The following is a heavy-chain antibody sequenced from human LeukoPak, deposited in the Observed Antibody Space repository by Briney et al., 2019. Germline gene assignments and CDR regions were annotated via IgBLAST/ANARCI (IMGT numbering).Heavy chain of an antibody. CDR2: ISYDGSNK. Sequence: GGSLRLSCAASGFTFSSYGMHWVRQAPGKGLEWVAVISYDGSNKYYADSVKGRSTISRDNSKNTLYLQMNSLRAEDTAVYYCAKVRYCSSTSCYTAFDYWGQGTLVTVSS. D-gene: IGHD2-2*02. J-gene: IGHJ4*02. V-gene: IGHV3-30*18. CDR3: AKVRYCSSTSCYTAFDY. CDR1: GFTFSSYG.